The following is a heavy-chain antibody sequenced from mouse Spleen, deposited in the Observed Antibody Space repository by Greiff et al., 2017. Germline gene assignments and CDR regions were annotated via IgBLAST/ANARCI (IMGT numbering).Heavy chain of an antibody. D-gene: IGHD1-1*01. Sequence: EVMLVESGGGLVKLGGSLKLSCAASGFTFSSYAMSWVRQTPEKRLEWVATISSGGGNTYYPDSVKGRFTISRDNAKNTLYLQMSSLKSEDTAMYYCARWGYYGSSPIAMDYWGQGTSVTVSS. CDR3: ARWGYYGSSPIAMDY. J-gene: IGHJ4*01. CDR1: GFTFSSYA. CDR2: ISSGGGNT. V-gene: IGHV5-9*03.